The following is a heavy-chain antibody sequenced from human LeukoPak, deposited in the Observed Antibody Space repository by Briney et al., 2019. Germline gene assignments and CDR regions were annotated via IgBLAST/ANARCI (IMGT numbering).Heavy chain of an antibody. CDR3: ARAAISKDGSGYFY. CDR1: GYTFTSYG. D-gene: IGHD3-22*01. CDR2: ISAYNGNT. J-gene: IGHJ4*02. Sequence: ASVKVSCKASGYTFTSYGISWVRQAPGQGLEWMGWISAYNGNTNYAQKLQGRVTMTTDTSTSTAYMELRSLRSDDTAVYYCARAAISKDGSGYFYWGQGTLVTVSS. V-gene: IGHV1-18*01.